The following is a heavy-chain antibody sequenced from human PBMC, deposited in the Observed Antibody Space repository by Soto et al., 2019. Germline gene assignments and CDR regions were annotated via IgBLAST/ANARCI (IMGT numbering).Heavy chain of an antibody. CDR3: ARGGTDLAKIGSFEY. CDR1: GYTFTNYY. D-gene: IGHD3-16*01. Sequence: ASVKVSCKASGYTFTNYYMHWVRQAPGQGLEWMGVIHYSGATPTYAQKFQGRVTMARDTSTSTVYVELSSLTSEDTAVYYCARGGTDLAKIGSFEYLGQGTLVNVSS. CDR2: IHYSGATP. V-gene: IGHV1-46*01. J-gene: IGHJ4*02.